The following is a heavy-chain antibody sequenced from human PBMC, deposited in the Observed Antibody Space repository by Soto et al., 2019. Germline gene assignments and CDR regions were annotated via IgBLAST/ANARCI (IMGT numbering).Heavy chain of an antibody. V-gene: IGHV3-21*01. CDR1: VFIFSSYS. D-gene: IGHD4-17*01. J-gene: IGHJ4*02. CDR2: ISGSSSYI. CDR3: AREDYGGLPPRFAY. Sequence: VGSLRLSCAASVFIFSSYSMNCVRHSPGKWLEWVSSISGSSSYIYYADSVKGRFTISRDNAKNSLFLQMNSLRAEDTAVYYCAREDYGGLPPRFAYRGQGTQVTVSS.